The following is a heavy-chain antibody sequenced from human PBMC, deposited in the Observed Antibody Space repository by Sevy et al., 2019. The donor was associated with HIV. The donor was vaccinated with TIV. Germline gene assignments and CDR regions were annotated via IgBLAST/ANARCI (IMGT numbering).Heavy chain of an antibody. D-gene: IGHD3-10*01. Sequence: ASVKVSCKASGYTFTSYGISWVRQDPGQGLEWMGWISAYNGNTNYAQKLQGRVTMTTDTSTSTAYMGLRSLRSDDTAVYYCARANYYGSGSYYRRYYMDVWGKGTTVTVSS. V-gene: IGHV1-18*04. CDR3: ARANYYGSGSYYRRYYMDV. J-gene: IGHJ6*03. CDR2: ISAYNGNT. CDR1: GYTFTSYG.